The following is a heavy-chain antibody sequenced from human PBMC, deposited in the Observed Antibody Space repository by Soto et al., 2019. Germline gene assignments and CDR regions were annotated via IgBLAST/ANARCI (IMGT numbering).Heavy chain of an antibody. Sequence: SETLSLTCTVSGGSISSSRYYWGWIRQPPGKGLEWIGSVYYSGSTYYNPSLKSRVTISVDTSKNQFSLKLSSVTAADTAVYYCASHADGYLSYSDYWGQGTLVTVSS. D-gene: IGHD3-16*02. CDR2: VYYSGST. V-gene: IGHV4-39*01. CDR1: GGSISSSRYY. J-gene: IGHJ4*01. CDR3: ASHADGYLSYSDY.